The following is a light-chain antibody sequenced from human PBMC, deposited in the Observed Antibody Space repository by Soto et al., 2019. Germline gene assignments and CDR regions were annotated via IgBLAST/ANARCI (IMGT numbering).Light chain of an antibody. CDR3: QQYYSSIT. Sequence: DRVITQAPDSLSFSLGETATINCKSSQSVFFSSNNKNYLAWYQQKPGQSPNLLIYWASTRESGVPDRFSGSGSGTDFTLTISSLQAEDVAVYLCQQYYSSITFGQGTRLEI. CDR1: QSVFFSSNNKNY. J-gene: IGKJ5*01. CDR2: WAS. V-gene: IGKV4-1*01.